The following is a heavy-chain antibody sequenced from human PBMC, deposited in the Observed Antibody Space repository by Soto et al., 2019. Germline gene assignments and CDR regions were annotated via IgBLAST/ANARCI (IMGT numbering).Heavy chain of an antibody. Sequence: PGGSLRLSCAASGFTFSSYSMNWVRQAPGKGLEWVSYISSSSSTIYYADSVKGRFTISRDNAKNSLYLQMNSLRAEDTAVYYCAIKGHYYYYYMDVWGKGTTVTVSS. CDR2: ISSSSSTI. V-gene: IGHV3-48*01. CDR1: GFTFSSYS. CDR3: AIKGHYYYYYMDV. J-gene: IGHJ6*03.